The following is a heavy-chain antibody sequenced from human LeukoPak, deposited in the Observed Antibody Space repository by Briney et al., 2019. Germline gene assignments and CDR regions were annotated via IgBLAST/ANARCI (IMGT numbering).Heavy chain of an antibody. CDR1: GGTFSSYA. CDR2: IIPILGIA. V-gene: IGHV1-69*04. CDR3: ARSPLPDAINLFDP. Sequence: GSSVKVSCKASGGTFSSYAISWVRQAPGQVLEWMGRIIPILGIANYAQKFQDRVTITADKSTSTAYMELSSLRSEDTAVYYCARSPLPDAINLFDPWGQGTLVTVSS. D-gene: IGHD2-2*01. J-gene: IGHJ5*02.